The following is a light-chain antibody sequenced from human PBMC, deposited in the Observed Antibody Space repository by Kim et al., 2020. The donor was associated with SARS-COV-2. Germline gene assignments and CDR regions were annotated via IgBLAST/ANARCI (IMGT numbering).Light chain of an antibody. CDR3: QQYSSSPAT. J-gene: IGKJ1*01. V-gene: IGKV3-20*01. CDR2: GGS. CDR1: QSVSSNS. Sequence: SPGERSTLACRASQSVSSNSLAWYQQKPGQAPRLLIYGGSSRATGIPDRFSGRGSGTDFTLTITRLEPEDFAVYYCQQYSSSPATFGQGTKVDIK.